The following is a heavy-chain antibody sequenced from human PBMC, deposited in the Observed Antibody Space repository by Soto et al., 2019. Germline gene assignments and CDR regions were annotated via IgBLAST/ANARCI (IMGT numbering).Heavy chain of an antibody. CDR3: AKGAVQDLWSGYYTLFDY. J-gene: IGHJ4*02. D-gene: IGHD3-3*01. V-gene: IGHV3-23*01. Sequence: EVQLLESGGGLVQPGGSLRLSCAASGFTFRSYAMSWVRQAPGKGLEWVSGISGSGGSTYYADSVKGRFTISRDNSKNTLYLQMNSLRAEDTAVYYCAKGAVQDLWSGYYTLFDYWGQGTLVTVSS. CDR1: GFTFRSYA. CDR2: ISGSGGST.